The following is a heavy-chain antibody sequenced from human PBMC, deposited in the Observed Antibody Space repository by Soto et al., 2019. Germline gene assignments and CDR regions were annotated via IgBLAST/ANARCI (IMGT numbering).Heavy chain of an antibody. V-gene: IGHV4-59*01. CDR1: GGSISSYY. CDR2: IYYSGST. J-gene: IGHJ4*02. D-gene: IGHD5-12*01. CDR3: ASLYSGYDSGNDY. Sequence: SETLSLTCTVSGGSISSYYWSWIRQPPGKGLEWIGYIYYSGSTNYNPSLKSRVTISVDTSKNQFSLKLSSVTAADTAVYYCASLYSGYDSGNDYWGQGTLVTVSS.